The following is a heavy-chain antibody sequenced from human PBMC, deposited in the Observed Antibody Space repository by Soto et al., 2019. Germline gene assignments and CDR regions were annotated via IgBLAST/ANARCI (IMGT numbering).Heavy chain of an antibody. J-gene: IGHJ4*02. D-gene: IGHD5-12*01. CDR2: LSDGGSS. V-gene: IGHV3-53*01. CDR3: SRDFASGGYDF. Sequence: PGGSLRLSCAAAGLSVSSTDMSWVSQAPGKGLEWVSTLSDGGSSHYADSVTGRFSVSRDNSKNTLYLQMSGLRADDTAIYYCSRDFASGGYDFRGQGT. CDR1: GLSVSSTD.